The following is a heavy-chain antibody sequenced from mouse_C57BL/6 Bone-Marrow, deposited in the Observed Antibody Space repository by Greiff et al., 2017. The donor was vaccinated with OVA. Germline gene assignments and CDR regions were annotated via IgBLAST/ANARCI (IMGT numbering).Heavy chain of an antibody. CDR3: ARISCGYFDY. Sequence: VMLVESGAELVRPGTSVKMSCKASGYTFTNYWIGWAKQRPGHGLEWIGDIYPGGGYTNYNEKFKGKATLTADKSSSTAYMQFSSLTSEDSAIYYCARISCGYFDYWGQGTTLTVSS. CDR1: GYTFTNYW. V-gene: IGHV1-63*01. CDR2: IYPGGGYT. J-gene: IGHJ2*01.